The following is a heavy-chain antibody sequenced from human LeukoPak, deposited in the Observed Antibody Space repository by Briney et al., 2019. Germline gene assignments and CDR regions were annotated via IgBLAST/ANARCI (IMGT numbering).Heavy chain of an antibody. V-gene: IGHV1-69*04. D-gene: IGHD4-23*01. CDR3: ARRDYGGSNDY. CDR1: GGTFSNYA. Sequence: SVKVSCKASGGTFSNYAISWVRQAPGQGLERMGRIIPIFGIANYAQKFQGRVTITADKSTSTAYMELSSLRSEDTAVYYCARRDYGGSNDYWGQGTLVTVSS. CDR2: IIPIFGIA. J-gene: IGHJ4*02.